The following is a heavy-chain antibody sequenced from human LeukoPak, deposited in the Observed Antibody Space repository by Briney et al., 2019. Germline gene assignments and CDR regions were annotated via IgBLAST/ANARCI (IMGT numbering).Heavy chain of an antibody. Sequence: PGGSLRLSCAASGFTFRNQWMHWVRQAPGKGLEWVAVISYDGSNKYYADSVKGRFTISRDNSKNTLYLQMNSLRAEDTAVYYCARDPPRSYYDSSGYSAPISWGQGTLVTVSS. CDR3: ARDPPRSYYDSSGYSAPIS. D-gene: IGHD3-22*01. V-gene: IGHV3-30-3*01. J-gene: IGHJ4*02. CDR1: GFTFRNQW. CDR2: ISYDGSNK.